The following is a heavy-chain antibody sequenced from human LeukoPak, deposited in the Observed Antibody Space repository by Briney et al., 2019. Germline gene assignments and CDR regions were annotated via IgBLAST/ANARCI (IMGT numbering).Heavy chain of an antibody. J-gene: IGHJ3*02. CDR1: GGSISSGDYY. V-gene: IGHV4-30-4*08. D-gene: IGHD3-22*01. CDR3: ARHNYYDSSGWRFEAFDI. Sequence: SETLSLTCTVSGGSISSGDYYWSWIRQPPGKGLEWIGYIYYSGSTYYNPSLKSRVTISVDTSKNQFYLKLSSVTAADTAVYYCARHNYYDSSGWRFEAFDIWGQGTRVTVSS. CDR2: IYYSGST.